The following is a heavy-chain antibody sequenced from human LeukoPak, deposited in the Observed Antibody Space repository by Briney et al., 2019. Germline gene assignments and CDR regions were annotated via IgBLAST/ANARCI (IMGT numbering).Heavy chain of an antibody. J-gene: IGHJ4*02. CDR2: INSDGSST. CDR3: ASMIGAYCGGDCYRHFDY. V-gene: IGHV3-74*01. Sequence: GGSLRLSCAASGFTFSSYWMHWVRQAPGKGLVWVSRINSDGSSTSYADSVKGRFTISRDNAKNTLYLQMNSLRAEDTAVYYCASMIGAYCGGDCYRHFDYWGQGTLVTVSS. CDR1: GFTFSSYW. D-gene: IGHD2-21*02.